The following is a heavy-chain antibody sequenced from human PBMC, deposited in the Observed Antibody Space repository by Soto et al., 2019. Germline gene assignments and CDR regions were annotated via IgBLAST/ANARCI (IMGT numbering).Heavy chain of an antibody. Sequence: GGSMRLSCAASGFTFSSCAMGWVRQAPGKGLEWVSDIIDSGGSTYYADSVKGRFTISRDNSKSTLYLQMNSLRAEDTALYYCANYYDSSGYFFFFDYWGKGTLVTVSS. CDR2: IIDSGGST. V-gene: IGHV3-23*01. CDR1: GFTFSSCA. CDR3: ANYYDSSGYFFFFDY. J-gene: IGHJ4*02. D-gene: IGHD3-22*01.